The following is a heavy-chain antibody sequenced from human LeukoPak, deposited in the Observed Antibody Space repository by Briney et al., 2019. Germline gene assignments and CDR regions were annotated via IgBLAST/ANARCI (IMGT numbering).Heavy chain of an antibody. CDR1: GFTFSSYW. CDR2: ISGSGGST. J-gene: IGHJ4*02. Sequence: GGSLRLSCAASGFTFSSYWMSWVRQAPGKGLEWVSAISGSGGSTYYADSVKGRFTISRDNSKNTLYLQMNSLRAEDTAVYYCAKDRNGILTGYKFDYWGQGTLVTVSS. V-gene: IGHV3-23*01. D-gene: IGHD3-9*01. CDR3: AKDRNGILTGYKFDY.